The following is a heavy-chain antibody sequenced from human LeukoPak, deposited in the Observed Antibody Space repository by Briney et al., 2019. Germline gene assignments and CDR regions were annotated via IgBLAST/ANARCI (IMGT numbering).Heavy chain of an antibody. CDR1: GYTFTSYG. CDR2: ISAYNGNT. J-gene: IGHJ6*02. Sequence: GASVKVSCKASGYTFTSYGISWVRQAPGQGLEWMGWISAYNGNTNYAQKLQGRVTMTTDTSTSTAYMELRSLRSDDTAVYYCARVPGYSSFNYYYGLDVWGQGTTVTVSS. CDR3: ARVPGYSSFNYYYGLDV. V-gene: IGHV1-18*01. D-gene: IGHD6-19*01.